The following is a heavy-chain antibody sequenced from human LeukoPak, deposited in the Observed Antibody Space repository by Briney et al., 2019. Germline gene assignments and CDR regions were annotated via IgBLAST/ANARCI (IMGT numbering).Heavy chain of an antibody. J-gene: IGHJ4*02. V-gene: IGHV4-59*01. CDR3: ARSGLRYFDWFDY. CDR1: GGSISSYY. Sequence: SETLSLTCTVSGGSISSYYWSWIRQPPGKGLEWIGYIYYSGSTNYNPSLKGRVTISVDTSKNQFSLKLSSVTAADTAVYYCARSGLRYFDWFDYWGQGTLVTVSS. D-gene: IGHD3-9*01. CDR2: IYYSGST.